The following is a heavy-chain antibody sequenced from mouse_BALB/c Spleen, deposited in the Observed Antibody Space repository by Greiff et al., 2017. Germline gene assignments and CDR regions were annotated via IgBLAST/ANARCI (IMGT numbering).Heavy chain of an antibody. Sequence: EVKLVESGGGLVQPGGSLKLSCAASGFDFSRYWMSWVRQAPGKGLEWIGEINPDSSTINYTPSLKDKFIISRDNAKNTLYLQMSKVRSEDTALYYCARTLPYAMDYWGQGTSVTVSS. CDR3: ARTLPYAMDY. J-gene: IGHJ4*01. CDR2: INPDSSTI. CDR1: GFDFSRYW. D-gene: IGHD5-5*01. V-gene: IGHV4-1*02.